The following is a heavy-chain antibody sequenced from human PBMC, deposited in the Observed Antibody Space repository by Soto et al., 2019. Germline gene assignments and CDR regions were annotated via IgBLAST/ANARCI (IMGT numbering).Heavy chain of an antibody. CDR1: GGSISVGVYY. CDR2: TYHTGST. Sequence: SETLSLTCTVSGGSISVGVYYWNWIRQLPGKGPEWIGYTYHTGSTYYNPSLESRVTISVDTSKNQFSLRLSSVTAADTAVYYCARHVLQIAVTNKDRFDYWGQGTLVTVSS. CDR3: ARHVLQIAVTNKDRFDY. V-gene: IGHV4-31*03. J-gene: IGHJ4*02. D-gene: IGHD4-17*01.